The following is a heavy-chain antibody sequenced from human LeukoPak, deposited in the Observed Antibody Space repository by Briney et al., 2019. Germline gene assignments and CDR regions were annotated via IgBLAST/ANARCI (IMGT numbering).Heavy chain of an antibody. CDR2: INHSGST. CDR3: ARVVASSGHYYYGMDV. D-gene: IGHD3-22*01. CDR1: GGSISTYY. V-gene: IGHV4-34*01. J-gene: IGHJ6*02. Sequence: PSETLSLTCTVSGGSISTYYWSWIRQPPGKGLEWIGEINHSGSTNYNPSLKSRVTISVDTSKNQFSLKLSSVTAADTAVYYCARVVASSGHYYYGMDVWGQGTTVTVSS.